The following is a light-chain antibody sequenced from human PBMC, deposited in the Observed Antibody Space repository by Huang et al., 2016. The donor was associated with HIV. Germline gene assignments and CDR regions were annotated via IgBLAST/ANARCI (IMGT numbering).Light chain of an antibody. CDR2: AAS. CDR1: QSINSY. Sequence: DIQMTQSPSSLSASVGDRVIITCRASQSINSYLNWYQQQPGKAPNLLIYAASSLQSGVPSRFSGSGSGTDFTLTIRSLQPEDFATYYCQQSYSNTFTFGAGTKVDVK. CDR3: QQSYSNTFT. J-gene: IGKJ3*01. V-gene: IGKV1-39*01.